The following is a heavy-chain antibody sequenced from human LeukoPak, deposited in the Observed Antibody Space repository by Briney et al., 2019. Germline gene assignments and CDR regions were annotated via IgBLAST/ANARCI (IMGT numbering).Heavy chain of an antibody. D-gene: IGHD5-24*01. J-gene: IGHJ4*02. Sequence: AGRSLRLSCAASGFTFGSYAMHWVRQAPGKGLEWVALISDDGSKNYYADSVKGRFTISRDNSKNTLYLQMNSLRTEDTAVYYCAREGKRDDYNFFDYWGQGTLVTVSS. CDR3: AREGKRDDYNFFDY. CDR2: ISDDGSKN. CDR1: GFTFGSYA. V-gene: IGHV3-30-3*01.